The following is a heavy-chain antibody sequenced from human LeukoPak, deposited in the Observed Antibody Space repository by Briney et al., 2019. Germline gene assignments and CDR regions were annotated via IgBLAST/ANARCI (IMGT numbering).Heavy chain of an antibody. J-gene: IGHJ6*02. Sequence: ASVKVSCKASGYTFTSYYMHWVRQTPGQGLEWMGIINPSGGSTSYAQKFQGRVTIIRDTSASTAYMELSSLRSEDTAVYYCARVVTRLREGDYYYDLDVWGQGTTVTVSS. CDR1: GYTFTSYY. V-gene: IGHV1-46*01. CDR3: ARVVTRLREGDYYYDLDV. CDR2: INPSGGST. D-gene: IGHD6-6*01.